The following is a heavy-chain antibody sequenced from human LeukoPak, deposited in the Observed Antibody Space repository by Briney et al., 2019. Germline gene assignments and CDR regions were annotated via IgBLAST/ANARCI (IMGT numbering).Heavy chain of an antibody. CDR3: AKAEAIFGVVIGFDY. J-gene: IGHJ4*02. CDR2: ISGSGGST. D-gene: IGHD3-3*01. V-gene: IGHV3-23*01. CDR1: GFTFSSYA. Sequence: RGSLRLSCAASGFTFSSYAMSWVRQAPGKGLEWVSAISGSGGSTYYADSVKGRFTISRDNSKNTLYLQMNSLRAEDTAVYYCAKAEAIFGVVIGFDYWGQGTLVTVSS.